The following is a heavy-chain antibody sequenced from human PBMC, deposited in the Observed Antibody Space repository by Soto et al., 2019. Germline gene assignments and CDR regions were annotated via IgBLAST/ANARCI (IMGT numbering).Heavy chain of an antibody. Sequence: VASVKVSCKASGYTFTSYGISWVRQAPGQGLEWMGWISAYNGNTNYAQKLQGRVTMTTDTSTSTAYMELRSLRSDDTAVYYCARVGIKLAVAGLADYWGQGTLVTVSS. D-gene: IGHD6-19*01. CDR1: GYTFTSYG. CDR3: ARVGIKLAVAGLADY. J-gene: IGHJ4*02. V-gene: IGHV1-18*01. CDR2: ISAYNGNT.